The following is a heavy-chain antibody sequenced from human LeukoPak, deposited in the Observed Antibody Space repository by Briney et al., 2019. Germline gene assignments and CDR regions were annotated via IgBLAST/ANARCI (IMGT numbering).Heavy chain of an antibody. D-gene: IGHD6-13*01. CDR2: IWYDGSNK. Sequence: GGSLRLSCAASGFTFSSYGMHWVRQAPGKGLEWVAVIWYDGSNKYYADSVKGRFTISRDNSKNTLYLQMNSLRAEDTAVYYCAKDRGVYGHGNWFDPWGQGTLVTVSS. J-gene: IGHJ5*02. CDR1: GFTFSSYG. CDR3: AKDRGVYGHGNWFDP. V-gene: IGHV3-33*06.